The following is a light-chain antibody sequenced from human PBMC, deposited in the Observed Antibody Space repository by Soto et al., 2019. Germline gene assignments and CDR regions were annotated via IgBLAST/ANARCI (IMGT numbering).Light chain of an antibody. CDR3: AAWDDSLGYV. J-gene: IGLJ1*01. V-gene: IGLV1-47*01. CDR2: RNN. Sequence: VLTQPPSASGTPGQRVTISCSGSSSNIGSNYVYWYQQPPGTAPKLLIYRNNQRPSGVPDRFSGSKSGTSASLAISGLRSEDEADYYCAAWDDSLGYVFGTGTKVTV. CDR1: SSNIGSNY.